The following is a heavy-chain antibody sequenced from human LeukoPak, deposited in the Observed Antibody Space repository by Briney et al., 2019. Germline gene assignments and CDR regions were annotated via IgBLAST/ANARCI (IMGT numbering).Heavy chain of an antibody. J-gene: IGHJ4*02. D-gene: IGHD2-21*02. V-gene: IGHV3-23*01. Sequence: HSGGSLRLSCAASGFTFSSYAMSWVRQAPGKGLEWVSAISGSGGSTYYADSVKGRFTISRDNSKNTLYLQMNSLRAEDTAVYYCAKDREAVVVVTAIDWGLFDYWGQGTLVTVSS. CDR2: ISGSGGST. CDR3: AKDREAVVVVTAIDWGLFDY. CDR1: GFTFSSYA.